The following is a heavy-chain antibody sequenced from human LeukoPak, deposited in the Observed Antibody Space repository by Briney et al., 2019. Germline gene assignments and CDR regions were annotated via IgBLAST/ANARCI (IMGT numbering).Heavy chain of an antibody. J-gene: IGHJ4*02. CDR1: GFTFSTYV. CDR2: ISSNGDNT. CDR3: VRGTGY. V-gene: IGHV3-64D*06. Sequence: GGSLRLSCSVSGFTFSTYVMHWVRQAPGKGLEYVSAISSNGDNTYYADSVKGRFTISRDNSKNTLYLQVSSLRADDMAVYYCVRGTGYWGQGTLVTVSS.